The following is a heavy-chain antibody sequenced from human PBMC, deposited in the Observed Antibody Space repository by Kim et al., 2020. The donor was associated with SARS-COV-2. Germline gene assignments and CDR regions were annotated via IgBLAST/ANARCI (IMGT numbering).Heavy chain of an antibody. Sequence: PSLKGRVTISVDTSKIQFSLKLSSVTAADTAVYYCAGDSRVEGGSDAFDVWGQGTMVTVSS. J-gene: IGHJ3*01. CDR3: AGDSRVEGGSDAFDV. V-gene: IGHV4-31*02. D-gene: IGHD2-15*01.